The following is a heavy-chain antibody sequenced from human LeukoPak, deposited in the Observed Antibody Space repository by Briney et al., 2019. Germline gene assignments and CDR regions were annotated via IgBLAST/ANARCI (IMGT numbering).Heavy chain of an antibody. CDR3: AREARITMIVVAGPFDY. J-gene: IGHJ4*02. Sequence: GGSLRLSCAASGFTFSSYAMHWVRQAPGKGLEWVAAISYDGSNKYYADSVKGRFTISRDNSKNTLYLQMNSLRAEDTAVYYCAREARITMIVVAGPFDYWGQGTLVTVSS. CDR2: ISYDGSNK. CDR1: GFTFSSYA. V-gene: IGHV3-30*04. D-gene: IGHD3-22*01.